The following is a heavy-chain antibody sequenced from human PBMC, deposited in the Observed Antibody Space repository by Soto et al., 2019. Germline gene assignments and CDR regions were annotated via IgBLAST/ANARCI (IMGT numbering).Heavy chain of an antibody. V-gene: IGHV1-58*01. D-gene: IGHD2-15*01. CDR2: IVVGSGNT. Sequence: SVKVSCKASGFTFTSSAVQWVRQARGQRLEWIGWIVVGSGNTNYAQKFQERVTITRDMSTSTAYMELSSLRSEDTAVYYCAATSTPLVVVAAPGFDYWGQGTLVTVSS. CDR1: GFTFTSSA. CDR3: AATSTPLVVVAAPGFDY. J-gene: IGHJ4*02.